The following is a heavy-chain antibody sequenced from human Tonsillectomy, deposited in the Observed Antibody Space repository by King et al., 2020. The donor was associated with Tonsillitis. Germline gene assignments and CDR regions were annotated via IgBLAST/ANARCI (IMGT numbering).Heavy chain of an antibody. CDR2: INPYHGKT. D-gene: IGHD1-14*01. CDR3: AGGNRERLVNAFNI. V-gene: IGHV1-18*04. CDR1: GYTFNNYV. J-gene: IGHJ3*02. Sequence: VQLVESGAEVKKPGASVKVSCKTSGYTFNNYVISWVRQAPGQGLEWLGWINPYHGKTDSAQKFQGRVTLTTDTATRTAHLDLRSLRSDDTAIYYCAGGNRERLVNAFNIWGQGGIVTVAS.